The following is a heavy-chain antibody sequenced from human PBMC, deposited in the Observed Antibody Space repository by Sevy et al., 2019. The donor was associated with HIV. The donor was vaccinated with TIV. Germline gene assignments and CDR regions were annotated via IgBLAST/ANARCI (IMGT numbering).Heavy chain of an antibody. CDR3: ASNYYGSGRSDAFDI. V-gene: IGHV3-48*03. D-gene: IGHD3-10*01. CDR2: ISSSGSTI. J-gene: IGHJ3*02. Sequence: GGSLRLSCAASGFTFSSYEMNWVRQAPGKGLEWVSYISSSGSTIYYADSVKGRFTISRDNAKNSLYLQMNSLRAEDTAVYYCASNYYGSGRSDAFDIWGQGTMVTVSS. CDR1: GFTFSSYE.